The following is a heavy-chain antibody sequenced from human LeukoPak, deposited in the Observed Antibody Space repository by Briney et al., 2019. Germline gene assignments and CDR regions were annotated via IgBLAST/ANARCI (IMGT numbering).Heavy chain of an antibody. D-gene: IGHD6-13*01. V-gene: IGHV3-21*04. CDR1: GFTFSSYS. CDR2: ISSSSSYI. Sequence: PGGSLRLSCAASGFTFSSYSMNWVRQAPGKGLEWVSSISSSSSYIYYADSVKGRFTISRDNAKNSLYLQMNSLRAEDTAVYYCARKSPYSSNWYYWYFDLWGRGTLVTVSS. CDR3: ARKSPYSSNWYYWYFDL. J-gene: IGHJ2*01.